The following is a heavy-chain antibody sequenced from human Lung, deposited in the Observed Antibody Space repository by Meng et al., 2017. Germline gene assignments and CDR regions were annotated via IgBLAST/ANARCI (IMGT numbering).Heavy chain of an antibody. D-gene: IGHD4-11*01. Sequence: QLQLHRWVSVPFKRSQTLSLCVVFSVVSFSDYDWCWIRQPPGKGLEWIGEINHSGSTNYNPSLESRATISVDTSQNNLSLKLSSVTAADSAVYYCARGPTTMAHDFDYWGQGTLVTVSS. J-gene: IGHJ4*02. V-gene: IGHV4-34*01. CDR3: ARGPTTMAHDFDY. CDR2: INHSGST. CDR1: VVSFSDYD.